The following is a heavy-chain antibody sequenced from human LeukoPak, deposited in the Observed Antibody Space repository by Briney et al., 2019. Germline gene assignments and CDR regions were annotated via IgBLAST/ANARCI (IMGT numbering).Heavy chain of an antibody. CDR1: GFTFRNYW. Sequence: GGSLRLSCAASGFTFRNYWMHWVRQAPGKGLVWVSLISGDESRTTYADSVQGRFTISRNNAKNTLYLQMNSLRVEDTAVYYCVRDDGYYYGSGTYYRHWGQGTLVTVSS. V-gene: IGHV3-74*01. D-gene: IGHD3-10*01. CDR2: ISGDESRT. CDR3: VRDDGYYYGSGTYYRH. J-gene: IGHJ4*02.